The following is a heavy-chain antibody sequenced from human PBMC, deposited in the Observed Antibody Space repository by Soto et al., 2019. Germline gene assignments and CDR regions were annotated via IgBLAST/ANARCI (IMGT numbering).Heavy chain of an antibody. CDR2: IFYSGTA. J-gene: IGHJ5*02. V-gene: IGHV4-30-4*01. CDR1: VDSISSGNHY. D-gene: IGHD3-10*01. Sequence: SLTCTVSVDSISSGNHYWSWIRQPPGKGLEWIGYIFYSGTAYYNPSLKSRLTISVDTSKNQFSLKLSSVTAADTAVYYCARTDYGTAYFDPWGQGSLVTVSS. CDR3: ARTDYGTAYFDP.